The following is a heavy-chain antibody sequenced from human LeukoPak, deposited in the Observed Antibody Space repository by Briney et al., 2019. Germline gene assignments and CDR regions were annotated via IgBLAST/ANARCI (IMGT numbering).Heavy chain of an antibody. CDR2: IFYSGTT. CDR1: GGSISSRSYH. V-gene: IGHV4-39*07. J-gene: IGHJ4*02. Sequence: SETLSLTCTVSGGSISSRSYHWGWIRQPPGKGLEWIGSIFYSGTTYYNPSLKSRVTISVDTSKNQFSLKLSSVTAADTAVYYCARDREGYSGYDYDFDFWGQGTLVTVSS. D-gene: IGHD5-12*01. CDR3: ARDREGYSGYDYDFDF.